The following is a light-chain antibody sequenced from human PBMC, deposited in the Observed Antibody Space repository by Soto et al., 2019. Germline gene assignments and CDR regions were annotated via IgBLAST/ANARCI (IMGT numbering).Light chain of an antibody. CDR3: QQFGSSPIT. V-gene: IGKV3-20*01. CDR1: QSVFSKY. J-gene: IGKJ5*01. CDR2: GAS. Sequence: EIVLTQSPGTLSLSPGERATLSCRASQSVFSKYLAWYQQKPGQAPRLLIYGASSRATGIPDRFSGSGSGTDFTLTINRLDPEDFAVYYCQQFGSSPITFGQGTRLEIK.